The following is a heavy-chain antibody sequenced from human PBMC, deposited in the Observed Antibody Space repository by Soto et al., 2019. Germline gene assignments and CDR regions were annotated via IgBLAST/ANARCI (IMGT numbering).Heavy chain of an antibody. CDR2: IDQDGTET. V-gene: IGHV3-7*01. J-gene: IGHJ5*02. CDR3: VRDGQSPSYSSSWYSGWFDP. CDR1: GFIFSNYW. D-gene: IGHD6-13*01. Sequence: EVQLVESGGGLVQPGGSLRLSCAASGFIFSNYWMTWVRQAPGRGLEWVANIDQDGTETYYVDSLKGRFTISRDNAKYSLYLQMNSLRTEDTAVYYCVRDGQSPSYSSSWYSGWFDPWGQGTLVTVSS.